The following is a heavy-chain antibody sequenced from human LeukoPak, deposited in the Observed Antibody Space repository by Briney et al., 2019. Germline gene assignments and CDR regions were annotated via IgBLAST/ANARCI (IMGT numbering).Heavy chain of an antibody. CDR1: GFTFSSYA. CDR2: ITGSGDNT. Sequence: GGSLRLSCAASGFTFSSYAMNWVRQAPGKGLEWVSGITGSGDNTHYADSMKGRFTISRDNSKNTLHVQVNSLRAEDTAIYYCAKGKYSTGWGASVFDLWGQGTMVTVSS. CDR3: AKGKYSTGWGASVFDL. V-gene: IGHV3-23*01. J-gene: IGHJ3*01. D-gene: IGHD6-19*01.